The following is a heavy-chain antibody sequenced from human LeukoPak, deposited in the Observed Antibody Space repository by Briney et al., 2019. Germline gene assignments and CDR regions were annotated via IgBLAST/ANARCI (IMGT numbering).Heavy chain of an antibody. D-gene: IGHD5-18*01. CDR2: IYHSGST. J-gene: IGHJ4*02. CDR1: GYSISSGYY. Sequence: SETLSLTCAVSGYSISSGYYWGWIRQPPGQGLEWIGSIYHSGSTYYNPSLKSRVTISVDTSKNQFSLKLSSVTTADTAVYYCASQDTAMAPPLGYWGQGTLVTVSS. CDR3: ASQDTAMAPPLGY. V-gene: IGHV4-38-2*01.